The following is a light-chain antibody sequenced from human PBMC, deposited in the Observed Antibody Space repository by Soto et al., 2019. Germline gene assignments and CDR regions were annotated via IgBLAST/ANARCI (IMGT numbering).Light chain of an antibody. V-gene: IGKV3-15*01. CDR1: QSVSTN. CDR2: GAS. J-gene: IGKJ1*01. Sequence: EIVMTQSPATLSVSPGERATLSCRASQSVSTNLAWYQQKPGQAPRLLIYGASIRATGIPARFSGSESGTEFTLTINSLQPEDFGVYYCQQYNDLWTFGQGTKVEIK. CDR3: QQYNDLWT.